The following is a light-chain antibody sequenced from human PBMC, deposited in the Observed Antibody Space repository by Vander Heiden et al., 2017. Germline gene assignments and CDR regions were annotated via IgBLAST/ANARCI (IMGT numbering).Light chain of an antibody. V-gene: IGLV2-14*01. Sequence: QSALTQPASVSGSPGQSIPISCTGTRSDVGGYNYVSWYQQHPGKAPKLMIYDVSNRPSGVSNRFSGSKSGNTASLTISGLQAEDEADYYCGSYTSSSTLEVFGGGTKLTVL. CDR2: DVS. CDR1: RSDVGGYNY. CDR3: GSYTSSSTLEV. J-gene: IGLJ2*01.